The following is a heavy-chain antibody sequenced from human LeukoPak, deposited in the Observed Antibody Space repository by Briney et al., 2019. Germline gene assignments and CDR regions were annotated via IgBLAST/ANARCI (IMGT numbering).Heavy chain of an antibody. J-gene: IGHJ4*02. CDR2: ISSSSSYI. Sequence: GGSLRLSCAASGFTFSSYSMNWVCQAPGKGLEWVSSISSSSSYIYYADSVKGRFTISRDNAKNSLYLQMNSLRAEDTAVYYCARDSNDYFDYWGQGTLVTVSS. CDR3: ARDSNDYFDY. D-gene: IGHD1-1*01. V-gene: IGHV3-21*01. CDR1: GFTFSSYS.